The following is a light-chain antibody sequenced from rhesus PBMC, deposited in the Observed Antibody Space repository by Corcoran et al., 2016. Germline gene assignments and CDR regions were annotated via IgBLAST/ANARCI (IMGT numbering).Light chain of an antibody. J-gene: IGKJ4*01. CDR2: KAS. CDR1: ENVNNY. V-gene: IGKV1-74*01. Sequence: DIQMTQSPSSLSASVGDRVTITCRASENVNNYFTWYQQKPGKANKLLIYKASTLQIGVPLRISGSGSGTDYTFTLSSMQPEDVATYYCHHGYGTHLTFSGGTKVEIE. CDR3: HHGYGTHLT.